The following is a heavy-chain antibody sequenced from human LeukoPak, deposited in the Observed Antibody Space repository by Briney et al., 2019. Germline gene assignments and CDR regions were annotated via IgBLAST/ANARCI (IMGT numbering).Heavy chain of an antibody. CDR1: GYSISSGYS. V-gene: IGHV4-38-2*02. Sequence: SETLSLTCTVSGYSISSGYSWGWIRQPPGKGLEWIGSIYHSGNTYYNPSLESRVTISVDTSTNQFSLKLTSVTAADTAVYYCARDSKGGATVWGQGTMVTVSS. D-gene: IGHD1-26*01. CDR3: ARDSKGGATV. J-gene: IGHJ3*01. CDR2: IYHSGNT.